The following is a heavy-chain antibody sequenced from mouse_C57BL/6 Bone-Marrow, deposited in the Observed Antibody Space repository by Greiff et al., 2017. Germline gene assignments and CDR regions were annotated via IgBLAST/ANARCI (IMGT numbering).Heavy chain of an antibody. V-gene: IGHV5-9*01. J-gene: IGHJ3*01. CDR2: ISGGGGNT. Sequence: EVKVEESGGGLVKPGGSLKLSCAASGFTFSSYTMSWVRQTPEKGLEWVATISGGGGNTYYPDSVKGRFTLARNNAKNTQYLQMSSLRSEDTALYYCARRYYGSSWFAYWGQGNLVTVSA. D-gene: IGHD1-1*01. CDR3: ARRYYGSSWFAY. CDR1: GFTFSSYT.